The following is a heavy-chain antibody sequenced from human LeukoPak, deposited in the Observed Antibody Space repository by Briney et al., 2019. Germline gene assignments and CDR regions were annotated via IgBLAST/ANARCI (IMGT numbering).Heavy chain of an antibody. V-gene: IGHV4-59*12. CDR2: IYYSGST. D-gene: IGHD3-16*02. Sequence: SATLSLTCTVSGGSISSYYWSWIRQPPGKGLEWIGYIYYSGSTNYNPSLKSRVTISVDTSKNQFSLKLSSVTAADTAVYYCARADGDYVWGSYRARLFVYWGQGTLVTVSS. J-gene: IGHJ4*02. CDR3: ARADGDYVWGSYRARLFVY. CDR1: GGSISSYY.